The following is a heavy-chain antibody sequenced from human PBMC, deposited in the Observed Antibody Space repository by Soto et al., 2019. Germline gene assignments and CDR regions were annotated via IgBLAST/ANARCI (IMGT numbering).Heavy chain of an antibody. CDR1: GFTFSSYA. CDR2: IWFDGSNE. V-gene: IGHV3-30*02. D-gene: IGHD2-2*01. Sequence: PGGSLRLSCAASGFTFSSYAMHWVRQAPGKGLEWVAVIWFDGSNENYADSVKGRFTISRDNSKKTVYLQMNSLRVEDTGVYFCAKYWGSSASWYFYDMEVWGQGTTVTVSS. J-gene: IGHJ6*02. CDR3: AKYWGSSASWYFYDMEV.